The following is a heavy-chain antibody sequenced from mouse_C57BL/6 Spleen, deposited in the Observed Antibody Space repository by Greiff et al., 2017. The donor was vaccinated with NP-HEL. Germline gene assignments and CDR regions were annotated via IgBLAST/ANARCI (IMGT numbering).Heavy chain of an antibody. CDR1: GYTFTSYW. V-gene: IGHV1-52*01. Sequence: VQLKQPGAELVRPGSSVKLSCKASGYTFTSYWMHWVKQRPIQGLEWIGNIDPSDSETHYNQKFKDKATLTVDKSSSTAYMQLSSLTSEDSAVYYCARLSSGYDYFDYWGQGTTLTVSS. J-gene: IGHJ2*01. D-gene: IGHD3-2*02. CDR2: IDPSDSET. CDR3: ARLSSGYDYFDY.